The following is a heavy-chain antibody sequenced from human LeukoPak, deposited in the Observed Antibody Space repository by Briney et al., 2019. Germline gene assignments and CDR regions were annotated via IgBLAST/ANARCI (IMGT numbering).Heavy chain of an antibody. CDR1: GFTFSNHA. CDR2: ISGSGTVT. J-gene: IGHJ4*02. D-gene: IGHD2-15*01. V-gene: IGHV3-23*01. Sequence: GGSLMLSCAASGFTFSNHAMNWVRQAPGKGLEWVSIISGSGTVTYYADSVKGRFTISRDNSKNTLYLQMNSLRAEDTAVYYCAKTSVGEGRIIGSGYFDNWGQGTLVTVSS. CDR3: AKTSVGEGRIIGSGYFDN.